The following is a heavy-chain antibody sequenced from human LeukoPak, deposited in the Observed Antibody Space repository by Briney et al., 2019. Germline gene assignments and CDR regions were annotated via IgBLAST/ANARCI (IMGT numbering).Heavy chain of an antibody. J-gene: IGHJ4*02. CDR1: GGSVSSGSYY. V-gene: IGHV4-61*01. D-gene: IGHD5-12*01. CDR3: ARLNSGYDIRFDY. Sequence: KSSETLSLTCTVSGGSVSSGSYYWSWIRQPPGKGLEWIVYIYYSGSTNYNPSLKSRVTISVYTSKNQFSLKLSSVTAADTAVYYCARLNSGYDIRFDYWGQGTLVTVSS. CDR2: IYYSGST.